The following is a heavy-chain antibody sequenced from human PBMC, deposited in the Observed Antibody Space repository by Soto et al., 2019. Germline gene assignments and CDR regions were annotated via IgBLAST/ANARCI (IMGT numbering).Heavy chain of an antibody. V-gene: IGHV1-18*01. CDR2: ISAYNGNT. D-gene: IGHD3-9*01. Sequence: ASVKVSCKASGYTFTSYGISWVRQAPGQGLEWMGWISAYNGNTNYAQKLQGRVTMTTDTSSSTAYIELRSLRSDDTAVYYCARGWRILTGYRGVDYWGQGTLVTVSS. J-gene: IGHJ4*02. CDR3: ARGWRILTGYRGVDY. CDR1: GYTFTSYG.